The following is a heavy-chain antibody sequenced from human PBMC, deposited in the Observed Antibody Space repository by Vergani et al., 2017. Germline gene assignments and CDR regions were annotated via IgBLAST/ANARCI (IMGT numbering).Heavy chain of an antibody. CDR1: GGSMSDFY. Sequence: QVHLQESGPGVVKPSDTLSLTCTVSGGSMSDFYWTWIRQPAGRGLEWIGRIYPNGNGNYNESLRSRLTMSIDTSRSQFSLSWSSVTAADTAVYYGAEGNCGVNWPKYNWLAPWGRGILVTVSS. D-gene: IGHD2-21*01. CDR3: AEGNCGVNWPKYNWLAP. CDR2: IYPNGNG. J-gene: IGHJ5*02. V-gene: IGHV4-4*07.